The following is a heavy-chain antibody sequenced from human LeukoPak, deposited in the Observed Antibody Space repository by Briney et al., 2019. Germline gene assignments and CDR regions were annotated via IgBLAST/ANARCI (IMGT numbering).Heavy chain of an antibody. CDR3: ARGYDFWSGPEGYYFDY. V-gene: IGHV3-64*01. J-gene: IGHJ4*02. CDR2: ISSNGGSI. Sequence: PGGSLRLSCAASGFTFSSYAIYWVRQAPGKGLEYVSGISSNGGSIYYANSVKGRFAVSRDNSKNTLYLQMGSLRAEDMAVYYCARGYDFWSGPEGYYFDYWGQGTLVTVSS. CDR1: GFTFSSYA. D-gene: IGHD3-3*01.